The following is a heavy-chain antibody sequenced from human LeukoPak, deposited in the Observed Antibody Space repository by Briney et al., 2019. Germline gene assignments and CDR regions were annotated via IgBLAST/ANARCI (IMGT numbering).Heavy chain of an antibody. Sequence: PGGSLRLSCAASGFTFSDYYMSWIRQAPGKGLEWVSYISSSSSYTNYAESVKGRFTISRDNAKNSLYLQMNSLRAEDTAVYYCAKDRPYYDSSGYYYYWGQGTLVTVSS. V-gene: IGHV3-11*05. CDR2: ISSSSSYT. D-gene: IGHD3-22*01. J-gene: IGHJ4*02. CDR1: GFTFSDYY. CDR3: AKDRPYYDSSGYYYY.